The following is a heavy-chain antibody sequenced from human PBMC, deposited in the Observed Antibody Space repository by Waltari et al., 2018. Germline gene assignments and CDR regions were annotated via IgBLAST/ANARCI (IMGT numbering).Heavy chain of an antibody. CDR1: GGTFNNYA. D-gene: IGHD2-2*02. CDR2: DLTVFGAA. Sequence: QVQLAQSGAEVKKPGSSVKVSCMASGGTFNNYAFSWVRQAPGQGVEWRGGDLTVFGAAEEAEKFQGRVTITADNSTNTVYMELTSLRSEDTAVYYCATFDCSGSSCYKVYWYFDLWGRGTLVTVSS. V-gene: IGHV1-69*06. J-gene: IGHJ2*01. CDR3: ATFDCSGSSCYKVYWYFDL.